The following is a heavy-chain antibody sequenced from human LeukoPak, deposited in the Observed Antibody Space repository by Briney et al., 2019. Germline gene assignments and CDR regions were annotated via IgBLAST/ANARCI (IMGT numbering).Heavy chain of an antibody. J-gene: IGHJ4*02. V-gene: IGHV1-69*02. D-gene: IGHD5-24*01. CDR1: GGTFSSYT. Sequence: SVKVSCKASGGTFSSYTISWVRQAPGQGLELMGRIIPILGIATYAQKFQGRVTITADKSTSTAYMELSSLRSEDTAVYYCASLMATNNFDYWGQGTLVTVSS. CDR2: IIPILGIA. CDR3: ASLMATNNFDY.